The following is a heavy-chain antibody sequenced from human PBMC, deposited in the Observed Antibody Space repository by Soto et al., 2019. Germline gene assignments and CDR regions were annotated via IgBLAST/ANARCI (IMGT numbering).Heavy chain of an antibody. D-gene: IGHD2-2*03. CDR3: AKEGGYCSSTSCYGRVYY. CDR2: ISGSGGST. CDR1: GFTFSSYA. J-gene: IGHJ4*02. Sequence: EVQLLESGGGLVQPGGSLRLSCAASGFTFSSYAMSWVRQAPGKGLEWVSAISGSGGSTYYADSVKGRFTISRDKSTNTLYLQMNSLRAEATAAYYGAKEGGYCSSTSCYGRVYYWGQGTLVTVSS. V-gene: IGHV3-23*01.